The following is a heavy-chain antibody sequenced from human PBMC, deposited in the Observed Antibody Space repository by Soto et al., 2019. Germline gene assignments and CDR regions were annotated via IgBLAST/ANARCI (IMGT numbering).Heavy chain of an antibody. J-gene: IGHJ6*02. CDR2: ISVYSGKT. V-gene: IGHV1-18*04. D-gene: IGHD6-19*01. CDR3: ARSAMAGDYYYYGMDV. CDR1: GYTFSSYG. Sequence: ASVKVSCKASGYTFSSYGITWVRQAPGQGLEWMGWISVYSGKTSYAQKLQDRVTMSTDTSTSTAYMKLRSLRSDDTAFYYCARSAMAGDYYYYGMDVWGRGTTVTVSS.